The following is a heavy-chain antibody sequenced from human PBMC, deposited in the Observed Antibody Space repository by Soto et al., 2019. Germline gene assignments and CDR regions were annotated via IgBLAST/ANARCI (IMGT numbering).Heavy chain of an antibody. D-gene: IGHD6-6*01. Sequence: EVQLLESGGGLVQPGGSLRLSCAASGFTFSSYAMSWVRQAPGKGLEWVSAISGSGGSTYYADSVKGRLTISRDNSKNTLYLQMNSLRAEDTAVYYCAKVTAARPRYYYGMDVWGQGTTVTVSS. CDR3: AKVTAARPRYYYGMDV. CDR2: ISGSGGST. J-gene: IGHJ6*02. V-gene: IGHV3-23*01. CDR1: GFTFSSYA.